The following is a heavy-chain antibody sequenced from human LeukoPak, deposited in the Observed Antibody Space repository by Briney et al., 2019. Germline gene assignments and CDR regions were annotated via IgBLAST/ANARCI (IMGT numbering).Heavy chain of an antibody. CDR3: ARGSDFDY. CDR1: GFTFSSYA. J-gene: IGHJ4*02. Sequence: GGSLRLSCAASGFTFSSYAMHWVRQAPGKGLEWVAVISYDGSNKYYADSVKGRFTISRDNSKNTLYLQMNSLRAEDTAVYYCARGSDFDYWGQGTLVTVSS. V-gene: IGHV3-30-3*01. CDR2: ISYDGSNK.